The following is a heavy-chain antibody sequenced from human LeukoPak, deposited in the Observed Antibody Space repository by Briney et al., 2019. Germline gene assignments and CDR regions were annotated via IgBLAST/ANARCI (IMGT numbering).Heavy chain of an antibody. CDR1: GFSFSTYA. D-gene: IGHD2-15*01. J-gene: IGHJ3*02. CDR3: AKEGGGSQNRYAFDI. CDR2: ISYDGSSK. V-gene: IGHV3-30-3*01. Sequence: PGGSLGLSCAASGFSFSTYAMHWVRQAPGKELEWVAVISYDGSSKFYADSVRGRFTISRDNSKNTLYVQMNSLRAEDTAVYYCAKEGGGSQNRYAFDIWGQGTMVTVSS.